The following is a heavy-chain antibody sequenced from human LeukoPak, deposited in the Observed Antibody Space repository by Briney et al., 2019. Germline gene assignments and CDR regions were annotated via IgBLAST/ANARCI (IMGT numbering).Heavy chain of an antibody. V-gene: IGHV3-21*01. J-gene: IGHJ3*02. CDR3: ARDLAGDAFDI. Sequence: PGGSLRLSCAASGFNFTNYNMNWVRQAPGKGLEWVSSIHSSSGSIYYADSLKGRFTISRDNAKNSLYLQMNSLRAEDTAVYYCARDLAGDAFDIWGQGTMVTVSS. CDR1: GFNFTNYN. CDR2: IHSSSGSI.